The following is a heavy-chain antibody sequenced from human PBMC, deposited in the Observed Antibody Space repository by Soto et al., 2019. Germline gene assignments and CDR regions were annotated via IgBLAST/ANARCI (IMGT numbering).Heavy chain of an antibody. CDR1: GASISSRNYY. D-gene: IGHD2-8*01. CDR3: VRHPRIMVPRQHDYYFDT. CDR2: IFYSGST. J-gene: IGHJ4*02. Sequence: ETLSLTCNVSGASISSRNYYWGWIRQPPGKGLEWFGSIFYSGSTYYNPSLKSRVTISIVTSQNQFSLRLTSLTAADTAVYYCVRHPRIMVPRQHDYYFDTWGPGNLVTVSS. V-gene: IGHV4-39*01.